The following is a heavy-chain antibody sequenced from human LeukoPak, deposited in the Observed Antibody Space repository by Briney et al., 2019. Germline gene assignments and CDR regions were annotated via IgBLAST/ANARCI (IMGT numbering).Heavy chain of an antibody. CDR3: ARDLHRTGAFDY. CDR2: IYYSGST. Sequence: PSETLSLTRTVSGGSISSSSYYWGWIRQPPGKGLEWIGSIYYSGSTYYNPSLKSRVTISVDTSKNQFSLKLSSVTAADTAVYYCARDLHRTGAFDYWGQGTLVTVSS. V-gene: IGHV4-39*07. D-gene: IGHD2-8*02. CDR1: GGSISSSSYY. J-gene: IGHJ4*02.